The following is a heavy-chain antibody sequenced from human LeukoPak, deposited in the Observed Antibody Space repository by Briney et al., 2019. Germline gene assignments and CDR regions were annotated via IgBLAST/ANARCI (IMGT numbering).Heavy chain of an antibody. Sequence: GGSLRLSCAASGFTFSSYAMRWVRQAPGKGREGGSAISGSGGSTYYADSVKGRFTISRDNSKNTLYLQMNSLTAEDTAVYYCAKGLPYQLLDYGMDVWGKGTTVPVSS. CDR2: ISGSGGST. CDR3: AKGLPYQLLDYGMDV. CDR1: GFTFSSYA. J-gene: IGHJ6*04. V-gene: IGHV3-23*01. D-gene: IGHD2-2*01.